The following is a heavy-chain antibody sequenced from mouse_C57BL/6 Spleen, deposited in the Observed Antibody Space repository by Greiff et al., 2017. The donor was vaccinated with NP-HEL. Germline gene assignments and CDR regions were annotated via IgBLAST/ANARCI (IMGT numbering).Heavy chain of an antibody. Sequence: QVQLQQSGAELMKPGASVKLSCKATGYTFTGYWIAWVKQRPGHGLEWIGEIIPGRGSTNYTEQFTGKATLTADTSSNTAYMQLSSLTTEESAIYDGAIWGYYDYDWAWFAYWGQGTLVTVSA. CDR2: IIPGRGST. CDR1: GYTFTGYW. V-gene: IGHV1-9*01. D-gene: IGHD2-4*01. J-gene: IGHJ3*01. CDR3: AIWGYYDYDWAWFAY.